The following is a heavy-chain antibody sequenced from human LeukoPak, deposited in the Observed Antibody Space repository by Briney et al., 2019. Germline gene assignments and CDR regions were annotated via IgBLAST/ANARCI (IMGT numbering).Heavy chain of an antibody. CDR1: GYTFTSYD. D-gene: IGHD6-13*01. CDR2: MNPNSGNT. J-gene: IGHJ6*02. Sequence: GASVKVSCKASGYTFTSYDINWVRQATGQGLEWMGWMNPNSGNTGYAQKFQGRVTMTRNTSISTAYMELSSLRSEDTAVYYCARTMRSSPRAGTGGGYYYGMDVWGQGTTVTVSS. CDR3: ARTMRSSPRAGTGGGYYYGMDV. V-gene: IGHV1-8*01.